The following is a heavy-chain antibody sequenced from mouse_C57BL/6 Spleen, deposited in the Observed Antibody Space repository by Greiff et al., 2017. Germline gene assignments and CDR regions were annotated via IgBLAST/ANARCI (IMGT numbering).Heavy chain of an antibody. CDR2: ISYSGST. V-gene: IGHV3-1*01. J-gene: IGHJ3*01. Sequence: DVHLVESGPGMVKPSQSLSLTCTVTGYSITSGYDWHWIRHFPGNKLEWMGYISYSGSTNYNPSLKSRISITHEPSKNHFFLKLNSVTTEDTATYYCAREDYGNYLFAYWGQGTLVTVSA. D-gene: IGHD2-1*01. CDR3: AREDYGNYLFAY. CDR1: GYSITSGYD.